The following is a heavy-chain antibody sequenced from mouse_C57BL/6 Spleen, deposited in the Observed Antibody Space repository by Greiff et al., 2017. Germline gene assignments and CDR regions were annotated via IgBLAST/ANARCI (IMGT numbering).Heavy chain of an antibody. D-gene: IGHD2-5*01. J-gene: IGHJ4*01. Sequence: EVKLVESGGGLVKPGGSLKLSCAASGFTFSDYGMHWVRQAPEKGLAWVAYISSGSSTNYYADTVKGRFTISRDNAKNTLLLQMTSLRAEDTAMYYCARGDYSNIFYAMDYWGQGTSVTVSS. CDR2: ISSGSSTN. CDR3: ARGDYSNIFYAMDY. V-gene: IGHV5-17*01. CDR1: GFTFSDYG.